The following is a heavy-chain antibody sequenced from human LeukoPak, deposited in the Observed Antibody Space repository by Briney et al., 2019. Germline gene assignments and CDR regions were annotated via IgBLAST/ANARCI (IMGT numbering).Heavy chain of an antibody. J-gene: IGHJ4*02. D-gene: IGHD2-15*01. CDR3: ARYCSGGSCQPFDY. CDR1: GYIFTSNL. CDR2: IYPGDSDT. Sequence: GVSPGVSSRSYGYIFTSNLIGWGRQMLGKGLEWMGIIYPGDSDTRYSPSFQGQVTISADKSISTAYLQWSSLKASDAAMYYCARYCSGGSCQPFDYWGQGTLVTVSS. V-gene: IGHV5-51*03.